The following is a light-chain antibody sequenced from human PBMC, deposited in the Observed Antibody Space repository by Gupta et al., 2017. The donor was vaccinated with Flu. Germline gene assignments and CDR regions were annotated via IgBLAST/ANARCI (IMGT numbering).Light chain of an antibody. Sequence: SITISCTGTSSDIGSYNYVSWYQQHPGQAPKLLMYGVTKRPSGVSNRVSASKSGDTASLTISGLQAEDEADDYCSSCISSSTLVFGGGTKLTVL. CDR2: GVT. CDR1: SSDIGSYNY. CDR3: SSCISSSTLV. V-gene: IGLV2-14*01. J-gene: IGLJ2*01.